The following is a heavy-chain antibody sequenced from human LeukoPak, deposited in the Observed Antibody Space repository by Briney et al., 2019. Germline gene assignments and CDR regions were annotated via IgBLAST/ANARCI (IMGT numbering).Heavy chain of an antibody. CDR3: ARALAPEVGSTPDY. CDR1: GFTFSSYG. Sequence: GRSLRLSCAASGFTFSSYGMHWVRQAPGKGLEWVAVIWYDGSNKYYADSVKGRFTISRDNAKNSLYLQMNSLRAEDTAVYYCARALAPEVGSTPDYWGQGSLVTVSS. D-gene: IGHD1-26*01. CDR2: IWYDGSNK. V-gene: IGHV3-33*01. J-gene: IGHJ4*02.